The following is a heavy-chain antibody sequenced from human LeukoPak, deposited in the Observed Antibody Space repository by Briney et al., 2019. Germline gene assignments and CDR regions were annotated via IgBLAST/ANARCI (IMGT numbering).Heavy chain of an antibody. J-gene: IGHJ4*02. V-gene: IGHV4-39*01. CDR1: GGSISSSNYY. CDR3: APGSISTGYYHY. Sequence: SETLSLTCTVSGGSISSSNYYWAWIRQPPGKGLEWIASIYYSGSTYYSPSLKTRVTITVDTSKNQFSLKMTSVTAAGTAVYYCAPGSISTGYYHYWGQGTLVTVSS. CDR2: IYYSGST. D-gene: IGHD3-22*01.